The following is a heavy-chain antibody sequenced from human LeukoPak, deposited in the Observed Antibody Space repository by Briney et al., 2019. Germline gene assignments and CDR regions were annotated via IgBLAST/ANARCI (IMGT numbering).Heavy chain of an antibody. CDR2: ISSSSSTI. CDR1: GFTFSSYS. Sequence: GGSLRLSCAASGFTFSSYSMNWVRRAPGKGLEWVSYISSSSSTIYYADSVKGRFTISRDNAKNSLYLQMNSLRAEDTAVYYCAREGYSPYWGQGTLVTVSS. V-gene: IGHV3-48*01. CDR3: AREGYSPY. J-gene: IGHJ4*02. D-gene: IGHD6-13*01.